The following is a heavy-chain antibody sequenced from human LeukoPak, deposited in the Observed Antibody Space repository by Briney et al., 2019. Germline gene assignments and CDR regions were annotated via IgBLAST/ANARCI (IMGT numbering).Heavy chain of an antibody. CDR3: ARGEGWFDP. V-gene: IGHV4-34*01. CDR2: INHSGST. CDR1: GGSFSGYY. Sequence: SETLSLTGAVYGGSFSGYYWSWIRQPPGKGLEWIGEINHSGSTNYNPSLKSRVTISVDTSKNQFSLKLSSVTAADTAVYYCARGEGWFDPWGQGTLVTVSS. J-gene: IGHJ5*02.